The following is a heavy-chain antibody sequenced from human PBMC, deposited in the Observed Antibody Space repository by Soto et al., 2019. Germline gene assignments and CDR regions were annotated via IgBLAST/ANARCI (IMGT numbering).Heavy chain of an antibody. CDR2: ISSSSSYI. CDR1: GFTFSSYS. Sequence: EVQLVESGGGLVKPGGSLRLSCAASGFTFSSYSMNWVRQAPGKGLEWVSSISSSSSYIYYADSVKGRFTISRDNAKKSLYLQMNSLRAEDTAVYYCARDSYGGNSGRNYYYGMDVWGQGTTVTVSS. CDR3: ARDSYGGNSGRNYYYGMDV. V-gene: IGHV3-21*01. J-gene: IGHJ6*02. D-gene: IGHD2-21*02.